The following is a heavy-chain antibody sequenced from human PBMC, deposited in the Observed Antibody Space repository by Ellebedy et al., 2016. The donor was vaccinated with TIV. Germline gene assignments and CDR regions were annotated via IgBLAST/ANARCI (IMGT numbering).Heavy chain of an antibody. CDR3: ARQREGYNFHYFDS. D-gene: IGHD5-24*01. V-gene: IGHV3-23*01. CDR2: ISGSGVTT. J-gene: IGHJ4*02. CDR1: GFTFSRTA. Sequence: GGSLRLXCAASGFTFSRTAVSWVRQAPGKGLEWVSVISGSGVTTDYADSVKGRFTISRDNSKNTLILQMNSLRAEDTAEYYCARQREGYNFHYFDSWGQGTLVTVSS.